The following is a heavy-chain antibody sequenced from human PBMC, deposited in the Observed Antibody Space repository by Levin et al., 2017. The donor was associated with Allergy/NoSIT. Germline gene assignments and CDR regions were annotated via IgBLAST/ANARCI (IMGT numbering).Heavy chain of an antibody. V-gene: IGHV6-1*01. CDR2: TYRRSKWYS. D-gene: IGHD6-6*01. Sequence: SQTLSLTCAIPGDSVSSTIAAWNWIRQSPSRGLEWLGRTYRRSKWYSDYAVSVKSRIIINADTSKNQFSLQLNSVTPEDTAIYYCARGPQQLAVWGQGTTVTVSS. CDR3: ARGPQQLAV. J-gene: IGHJ6*02. CDR1: GDSVSSTIAA.